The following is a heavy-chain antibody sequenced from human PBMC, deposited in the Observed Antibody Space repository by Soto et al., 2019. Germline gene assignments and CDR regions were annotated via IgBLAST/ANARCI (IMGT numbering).Heavy chain of an antibody. CDR3: ARGGTPIDC. Sequence: QVQLVQSGAEVKKPGASVKVSCKASGYTFTNFGIGWVRQAPVQGLEWMGWISADNGNTNYAQNFQGRVTMTTDTPTSTDDLDLRRMTSAATAVYYCARGGTPIDCWGQGALVTVSS. CDR2: ISADNGNT. V-gene: IGHV1-18*01. CDR1: GYTFTNFG. D-gene: IGHD3-16*01. J-gene: IGHJ4*02.